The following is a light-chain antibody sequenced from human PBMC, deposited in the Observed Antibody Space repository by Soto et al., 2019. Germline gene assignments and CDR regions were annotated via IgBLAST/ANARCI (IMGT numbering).Light chain of an antibody. CDR2: DDN. V-gene: IGLV1-51*01. J-gene: IGLJ1*01. CDR1: SYNSGGNS. CDR3: GSWDSSLSAYV. Sequence: QSVMTQPPSVSAAPGQKVTISCSGSSYNSGGNSVSWYQQLPGTAPKLLIYDDNKRPSGIPDRFSGSKSGTSATLGITGFQTGDEADYYCGSWDSSLSAYVCGTGTKLTVL.